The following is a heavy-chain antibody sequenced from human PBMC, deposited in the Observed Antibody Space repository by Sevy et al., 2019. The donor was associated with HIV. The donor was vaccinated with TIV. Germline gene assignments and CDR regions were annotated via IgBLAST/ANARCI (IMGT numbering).Heavy chain of an antibody. J-gene: IGHJ3*02. CDR3: AKDNHYDSRGYYYGMRPSEGAFDI. Sequence: GGSLRLSCAVSGFNFGSYAMSWVRQAPGKGLEWVSAISGSGGSTYYADSVKGRFTISRDNSKNTLDLQMNSLRAEDTAIYYCAKDNHYDSRGYYYGMRPSEGAFDIWGQGTMVTVSS. CDR2: ISGSGGST. CDR1: GFNFGSYA. V-gene: IGHV3-23*01. D-gene: IGHD3-22*01.